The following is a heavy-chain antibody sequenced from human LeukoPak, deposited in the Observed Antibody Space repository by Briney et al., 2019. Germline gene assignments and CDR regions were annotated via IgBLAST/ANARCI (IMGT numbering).Heavy chain of an antibody. J-gene: IGHJ4*01. CDR1: GFTFSRYG. CDR2: IRYDESDK. CDR3: ATQFYASGNYYSPIHY. D-gene: IGHD2/OR15-2a*01. Sequence: PGGSLRLSCAASGFTFSRYGMHWVRQAPGKGLQWVGFIRYDESDKKYEASVKGRFTISRDNSKGTVSLQMYSLRVEDTAVYYCATQFYASGNYYSPIHYWGHGTLVTVSS. V-gene: IGHV3-30*02.